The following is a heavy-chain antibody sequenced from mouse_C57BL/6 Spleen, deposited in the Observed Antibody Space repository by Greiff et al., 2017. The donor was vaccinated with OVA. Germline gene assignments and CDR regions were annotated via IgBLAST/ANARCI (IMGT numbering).Heavy chain of an antibody. V-gene: IGHV1-26*01. CDR1: GYTFTDYY. CDR3: ARAGALSYYAMDD. CDR2: INPNNGGT. Sequence: VQLQQSGPELVKPGASVKISCKASGYTFTDYYMNWVKQSPGKSLEWIGDINPNNGGTSYNQTFKGKATLTVDKSSSTAYMALRSLTSEDSAGYYCARAGALSYYAMDDWGKGTSVTVSS. J-gene: IGHJ4*01. D-gene: IGHD6-1*01.